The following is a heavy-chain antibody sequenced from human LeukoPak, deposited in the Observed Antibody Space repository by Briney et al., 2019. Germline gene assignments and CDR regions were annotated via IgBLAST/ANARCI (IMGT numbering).Heavy chain of an antibody. CDR2: IIPILGIA. CDR3: ARDTGGDSGEYFQH. Sequence: SVTVSCKASGGTFSSYAISWVRQAPGQGLEWMGRIIPILGIANCAQKFQGRVTITADKSTSTAYMELSSLRSEDTAVYYCARDTGGDSGEYFQHWGQGTLVTVSS. D-gene: IGHD4-23*01. J-gene: IGHJ1*01. CDR1: GGTFSSYA. V-gene: IGHV1-69*04.